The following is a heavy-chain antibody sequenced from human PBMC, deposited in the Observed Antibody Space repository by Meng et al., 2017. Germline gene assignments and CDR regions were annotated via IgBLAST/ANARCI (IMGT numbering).Heavy chain of an antibody. CDR2: IIPIFGTA. CDR1: GGTSSGYA. D-gene: IGHD7-27*01. J-gene: IGHJ4*02. V-gene: IGHV1-69*01. Sequence: VQLAQSGAGVKQPGPSVTVPSKVSGGTSSGYASSWLRQAPAQGLEWMGGIIPIFGTAHYAQKSQGRVTITADESTSTAYMELSSLRSEDTAVYYCASNDGTGDRTGGDYWGQGTLVTSPQ. CDR3: ASNDGTGDRTGGDY.